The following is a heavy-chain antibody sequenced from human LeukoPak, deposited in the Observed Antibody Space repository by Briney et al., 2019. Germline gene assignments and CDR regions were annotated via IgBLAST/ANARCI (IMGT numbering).Heavy chain of an antibody. D-gene: IGHD5-18*01. CDR3: TTTTDGYSYGLGYDY. Sequence: GGSLRLSCAASGFTFNNAWMSWVRQAPGKGLEWVARVKSKTYGGTTDYAAPVKGRFTISRDDSKNTLYLQMNSLKTEDTAVYYCTTTTDGYSYGLGYDYWGQGTLVTVSS. V-gene: IGHV3-15*01. J-gene: IGHJ4*02. CDR2: VKSKTYGGTT. CDR1: GFTFNNAW.